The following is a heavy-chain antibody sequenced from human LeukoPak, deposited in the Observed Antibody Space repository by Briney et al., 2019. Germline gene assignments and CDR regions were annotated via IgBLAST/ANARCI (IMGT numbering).Heavy chain of an antibody. J-gene: IGHJ4*02. CDR3: AREARGSSTWSTGGPFDY. Sequence: PGGSLRLSCAASGVSFSTYAMSWVRQAPGKGLEWGSVIIGSGGDTDYADSVKGRFTISRDNSKNTLFLQMNSLRVEDTALYYCAREARGSSTWSTGGPFDYWGQGALVTVSS. CDR2: IIGSGGDT. D-gene: IGHD6-13*01. V-gene: IGHV3-23*01. CDR1: GVSFSTYA.